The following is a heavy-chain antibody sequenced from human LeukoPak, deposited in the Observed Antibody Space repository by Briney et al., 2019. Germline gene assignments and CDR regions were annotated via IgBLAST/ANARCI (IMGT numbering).Heavy chain of an antibody. Sequence: ASVKVSCKASGYTFTSYYMHWVRQAPGQGLEWMGLINPTGGSAGYAQKFQGRVTMTRDMSTSTDYMELSSLRSEDTAVYYCARDATYYYGSGSYYLGGNFDYWGQGTLVTVSS. D-gene: IGHD3-10*01. V-gene: IGHV1-46*01. J-gene: IGHJ4*02. CDR3: ARDATYYYGSGSYYLGGNFDY. CDR1: GYTFTSYY. CDR2: INPTGGSA.